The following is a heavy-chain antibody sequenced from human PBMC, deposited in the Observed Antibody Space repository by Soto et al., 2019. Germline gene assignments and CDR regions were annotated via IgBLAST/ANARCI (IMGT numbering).Heavy chain of an antibody. CDR3: AREPAVAGTFGVY. CDR2: ISSSSSYI. D-gene: IGHD6-19*01. J-gene: IGHJ4*02. Sequence: GGSLRLSCAASGFTFSSYSMNWVRQAPGKGLEWVSSISSSSSYIYYADSVKGRFTISRDNAKNSLYLQMNSLRAEDTAVYYCAREPAVAGTFGVYWGQGTLVTVSS. CDR1: GFTFSSYS. V-gene: IGHV3-21*01.